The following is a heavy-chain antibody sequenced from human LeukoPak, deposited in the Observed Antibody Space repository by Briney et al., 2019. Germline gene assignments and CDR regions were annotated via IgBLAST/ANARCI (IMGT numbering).Heavy chain of an antibody. J-gene: IGHJ4*02. CDR3: ARFYANEWELPH. V-gene: IGHV3-23*01. CDR2: ISGSGGST. Sequence: PGGSLRLSCAASGFTFSSYGMSWVRQAPGKGLEWVSTISGSGGSTYYADSVKGRFTISRDNSKNTLYLQMNSLRAEDTAVYYCARFYANEWELPHWGQGTLVTVSS. CDR1: GFTFSSYG. D-gene: IGHD1-26*01.